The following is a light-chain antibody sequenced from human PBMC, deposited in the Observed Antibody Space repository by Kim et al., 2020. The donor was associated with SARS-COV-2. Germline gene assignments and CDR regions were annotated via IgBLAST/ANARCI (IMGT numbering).Light chain of an antibody. J-gene: IGKJ2*01. Sequence: VSQRESATHSCRASQRVCSSLAWYQQRPGQAPRLLISGASTMATGGPARFSGSGSGAEFTLTISSPQSEDFAVYYCQQYNRWPPYIFGQGTKLEI. CDR1: QRVCSS. CDR3: QQYNRWPPYI. CDR2: GAS. V-gene: IGKV3-15*01.